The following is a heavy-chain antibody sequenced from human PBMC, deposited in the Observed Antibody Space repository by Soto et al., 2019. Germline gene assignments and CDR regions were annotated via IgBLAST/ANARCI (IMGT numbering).Heavy chain of an antibody. CDR1: GGSFSGYY. Sequence: QVQLQQWGAGLLKPSETLSLTCAVYGGSFSGYYWSWIRQPPGKGLEWIGEINHSGSTNYNPSLKSRVTISVDTSKNQFSLKLSSVTAADTAVYYCARGRIKSSTRINWFDPWGQGTLVTVSS. V-gene: IGHV4-34*01. D-gene: IGHD2-2*01. CDR3: ARGRIKSSTRINWFDP. J-gene: IGHJ5*02. CDR2: INHSGST.